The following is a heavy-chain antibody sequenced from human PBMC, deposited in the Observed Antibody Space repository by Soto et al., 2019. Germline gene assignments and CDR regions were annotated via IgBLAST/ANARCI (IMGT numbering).Heavy chain of an antibody. Sequence: EVQLVESGGGLVQPGGSLKLSCTASGFTLSGSAVHWVRQAAGKGLEWLGRMRSKGNNYATIYDASVKGRLTVSRDDGRNMAYLQMDSLKTEDTAVYFCVTSSGWYYDYWGQGTQVTVSS. CDR2: MRSKGNNYAT. D-gene: IGHD6-19*01. CDR3: VTSSGWYYDY. CDR1: GFTLSGSA. V-gene: IGHV3-73*01. J-gene: IGHJ4*01.